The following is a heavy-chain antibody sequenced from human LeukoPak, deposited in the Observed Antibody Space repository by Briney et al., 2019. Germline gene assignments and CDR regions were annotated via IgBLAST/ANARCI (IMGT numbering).Heavy chain of an antibody. CDR1: GFTFSSYA. J-gene: IGHJ4*02. D-gene: IGHD3-9*01. CDR3: ARADYDISTGPPPGGVYYFDY. V-gene: IGHV3-23*01. CDR2: ITGSGGRT. Sequence: GGSLRLSCAASGFTFSSYAMNWVRQAPGKGLEWVSAITGSGGRTYYADSVKGRFTISRDNSKNTLYLQTNSLRAEDTAVYYCARADYDISTGPPPGGVYYFDYWGQGTLVTVSS.